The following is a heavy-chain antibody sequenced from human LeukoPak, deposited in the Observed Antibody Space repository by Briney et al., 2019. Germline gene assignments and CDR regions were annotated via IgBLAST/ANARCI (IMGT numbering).Heavy chain of an antibody. CDR1: GGTFSSYA. Sequence: ASVKVSCKASGGTFSSYAISWVRQAPGQGLEWMGRIIPILGIANYAQKFQGRVTITADKSTSTAYMELSSLRSEDTAVYYCARDASSGWYGTIDYWGQGTLVTVSS. V-gene: IGHV1-69*04. D-gene: IGHD6-19*01. CDR2: IIPILGIA. J-gene: IGHJ4*02. CDR3: ARDASSGWYGTIDY.